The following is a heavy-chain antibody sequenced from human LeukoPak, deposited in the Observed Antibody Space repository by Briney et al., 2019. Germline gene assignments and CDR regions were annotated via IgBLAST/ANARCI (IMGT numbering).Heavy chain of an antibody. V-gene: IGHV4-34*01. Sequence: NSSETLSLTCAVYGGSFSGYYWSWIRQPPGKGLEWIGEINHSGSTNYNPSLKSRVTISVDTSKNQFSLKLSSVTAADTAVYYCARRGAQLVLWGQGTLVTVSS. CDR1: GGSFSGYY. CDR3: ARRGAQLVL. CDR2: INHSGST. D-gene: IGHD3-10*01. J-gene: IGHJ5*02.